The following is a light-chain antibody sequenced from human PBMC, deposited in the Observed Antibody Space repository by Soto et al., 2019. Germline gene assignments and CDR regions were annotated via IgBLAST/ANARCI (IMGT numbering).Light chain of an antibody. CDR3: MQSLQAPPFT. CDR2: LGS. Sequence: VLSESPLSLPVSPGEPASISCKSSQSLLHSNGYNYLEWYVQKPGQSPQLLVYLGSTRASGVPDRFSGSGSGTDFTLNISRVEAEDVWVYYCMQSLQAPPFTFGQGTRLDIK. CDR1: QSLLHSNGYNY. J-gene: IGKJ5*01. V-gene: IGKV2-28*01.